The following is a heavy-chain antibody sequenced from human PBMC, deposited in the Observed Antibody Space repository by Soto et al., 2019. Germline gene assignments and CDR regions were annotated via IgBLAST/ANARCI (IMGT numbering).Heavy chain of an antibody. CDR1: GGSISSGGYS. V-gene: IGHV4-30-2*01. Sequence: PSETLSLTCAVSGGSISSGGYSWSWILQPPGKGLEWIGYMYHSGSTYYNPSLKSRVTISIDRSKNQFSLKPSSVTAADTAEYYCARVPDYWGQGILVTVSS. J-gene: IGHJ4*02. CDR3: ARVPDY. CDR2: MYHSGST. D-gene: IGHD2-2*01.